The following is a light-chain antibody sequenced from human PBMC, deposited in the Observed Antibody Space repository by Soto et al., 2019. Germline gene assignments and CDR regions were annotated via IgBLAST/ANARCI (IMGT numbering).Light chain of an antibody. V-gene: IGKV3-11*01. CDR2: DAS. J-gene: IGKJ5*01. CDR1: QSVSSY. CDR3: QQRMES. Sequence: EFVLTQSPGTLSLSPGERATLSCRASQSVSSYLAWYQQKPGQSPRLLIYDASNRATGIPGRFSGSGSGTDFTLTISRLEPEHFAVYYCQQRMESFGQGTRLEIK.